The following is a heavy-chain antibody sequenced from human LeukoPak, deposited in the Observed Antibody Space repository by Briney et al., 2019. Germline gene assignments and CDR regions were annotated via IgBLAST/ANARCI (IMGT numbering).Heavy chain of an antibody. CDR3: ARDPYYDSSGDY. Sequence: QTGGSLRLSCVASGFTFSSYSMNWVRQAPGKGLEWASYISSSSSTIYYADSVKGRFTISRDNAKNSLYLQMNSLRDEDTAVYYCARDPYYDSSGDYWGQGTLVTVSS. J-gene: IGHJ4*02. D-gene: IGHD3-22*01. V-gene: IGHV3-48*02. CDR1: GFTFSSYS. CDR2: ISSSSSTI.